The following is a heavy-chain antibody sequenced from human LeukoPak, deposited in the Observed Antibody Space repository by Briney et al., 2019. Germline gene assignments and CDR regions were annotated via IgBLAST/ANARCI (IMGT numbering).Heavy chain of an antibody. CDR1: GYSFTSYW. J-gene: IGHJ4*02. Sequence: GESLKISCKGSGYSFTSYWISWVRQMHGRGLDWMGRIDASDSNTNYSPSFQGHVTISADKSISTAYLQWSSLQASDSAMYYCSRPEGSSSRSFDYWGQGTLVTVSS. D-gene: IGHD6-6*01. CDR3: SRPEGSSSRSFDY. CDR2: IDASDSNT. V-gene: IGHV5-10-1*01.